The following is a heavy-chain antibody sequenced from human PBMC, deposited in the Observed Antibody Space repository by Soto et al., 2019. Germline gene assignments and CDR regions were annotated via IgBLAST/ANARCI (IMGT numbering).Heavy chain of an antibody. J-gene: IGHJ6*02. CDR2: IYPGDSDT. Sequence: PGESLKISCKGSGYTFTNYWIGWVRQMPGKGLEWMGIIYPGDSDTKYNPSFQGQVTISADKSITTTYLQWSSLKASDTAIYYCARALADGMDVWGQGTTVTVSS. CDR3: ARALADGMDV. D-gene: IGHD3-3*02. CDR1: GYTFTNYW. V-gene: IGHV5-51*01.